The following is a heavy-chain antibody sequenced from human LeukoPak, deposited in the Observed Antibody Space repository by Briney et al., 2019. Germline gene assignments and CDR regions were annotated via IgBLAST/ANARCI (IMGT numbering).Heavy chain of an antibody. D-gene: IGHD3-3*01. CDR2: ISGSGDST. CDR3: ARGWSGPLPDV. V-gene: IGHV3-23*01. J-gene: IGHJ6*02. Sequence: GGSLRLSCAASGFTFSSYAMSWVGQAPGKGLEWVSAISGSGDSTYYAESVKGRFTISRDNSKNTLYLHMNSLRVEDTAVYYCARGWSGPLPDVWGQGTTVTVSS. CDR1: GFTFSSYA.